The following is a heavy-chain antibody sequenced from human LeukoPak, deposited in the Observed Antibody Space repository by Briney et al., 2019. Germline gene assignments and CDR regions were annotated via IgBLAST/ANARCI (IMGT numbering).Heavy chain of an antibody. CDR3: ASWSGYWFDY. Sequence: SPSQTLSLTCTVSGGSISSGSYYWSWIRQPAGKGLEWIGRIYTSGSTNYNPSLKSRVTISVDTSKNQFSLKLSSVTAADTAVYYCASWSGYWFDYWGLGTLVTVSS. J-gene: IGHJ4*02. CDR2: IYTSGST. D-gene: IGHD3-3*01. CDR1: GGSISSGSYY. V-gene: IGHV4-61*02.